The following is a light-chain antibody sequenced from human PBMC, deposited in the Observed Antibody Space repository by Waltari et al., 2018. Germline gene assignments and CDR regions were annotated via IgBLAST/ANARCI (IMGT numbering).Light chain of an antibody. CDR2: DDN. Sequence: QSLLTQPPSVSAAPGQKVTLSSSGSPFNLGNNDVSWYQQVPGTAPKLLIYDDNQVPPGIPDRFSGSKSGTSATLGITGLQTGDEATYYCATWDSRLSIVVFGGGTKLTVL. CDR1: PFNLGNND. CDR3: ATWDSRLSIVV. J-gene: IGLJ2*01. V-gene: IGLV1-51*01.